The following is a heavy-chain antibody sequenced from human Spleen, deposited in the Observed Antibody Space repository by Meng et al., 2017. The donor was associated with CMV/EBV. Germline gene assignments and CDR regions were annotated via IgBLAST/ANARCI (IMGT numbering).Heavy chain of an antibody. V-gene: IGHV4-59*01. D-gene: IGHD5-24*01. CDR1: GGSISSYY. CDR2: IYYSGST. CDR3: ARGGNFEPDFDY. J-gene: IGHJ4*02. Sequence: SETLSLTCTVSGGSISSYYWSWIRQPPGKGLEWIGYIYYSGSTNYNPSLKSRVTVSVDTSKNQFSLKLSSVTAADTAVYYCARGGNFEPDFDYWGQGTLGPVSS.